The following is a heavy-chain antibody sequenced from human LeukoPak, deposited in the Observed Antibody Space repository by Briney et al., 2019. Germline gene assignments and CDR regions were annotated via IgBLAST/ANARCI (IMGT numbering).Heavy chain of an antibody. CDR1: GYTFTSYY. CDR2: INPSGGST. V-gene: IGHV1-46*01. J-gene: IGHJ4*02. CDR3: ATDPGGGSYGLLVY. Sequence: ASVKVSCKASGYTFTSYYMHWVRQAPGQGLEWMGIINPSGGSTSYAQKFQGRVTMTEDTSTDTAYMELSSLRSEDTAVYYCATDPGGGSYGLLVYWGQGTLVTVSS. D-gene: IGHD1-26*01.